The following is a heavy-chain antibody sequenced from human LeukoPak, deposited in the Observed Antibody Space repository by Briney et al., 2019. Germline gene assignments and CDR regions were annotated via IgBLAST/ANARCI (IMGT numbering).Heavy chain of an antibody. V-gene: IGHV3-21*01. CDR2: ISSSSSYI. D-gene: IGHD6-6*01. CDR1: GCTFSSYS. J-gene: IGHJ4*02. CDR3: ARDEQLVQGLLDY. Sequence: PGGSLRLSCAASGCTFSSYSMNWVRQAPGKGLEWVSSISSSSSYIYYADSVKGRFTISRDNAKNSLYLQMNSLRAEDTAVYYCARDEQLVQGLLDYWGQGTLVTVSS.